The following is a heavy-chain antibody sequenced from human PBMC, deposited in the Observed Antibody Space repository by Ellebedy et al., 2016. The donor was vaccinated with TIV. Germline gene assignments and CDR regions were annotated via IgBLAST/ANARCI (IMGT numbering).Heavy chain of an antibody. CDR1: GFTFNKYA. Sequence: PGGSLRLSCAASGFTFNKYAMTWVRQAPGKGLQWVSDISGIGANTYYADSVKGRFTISRDNSKNMLYLQMSGLRAEDTAIYYCAKEQADYYGSSTFDYWGQGTLVTVSS. CDR2: ISGIGANT. CDR3: AKEQADYYGSSTFDY. J-gene: IGHJ4*02. V-gene: IGHV3-23*01. D-gene: IGHD3-10*01.